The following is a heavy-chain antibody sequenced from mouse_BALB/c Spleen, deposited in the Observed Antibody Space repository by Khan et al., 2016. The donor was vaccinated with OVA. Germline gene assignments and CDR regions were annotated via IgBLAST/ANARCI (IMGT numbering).Heavy chain of an antibody. CDR2: IAPGSGST. Sequence: DLVKPGASVKLSCKASGYTFTSYWINWIKQRPGQGLEWIGHIAPGSGSTYYNEMFKGMATLTVDTSSSTVYIQLSSLSSEASALYFCARSNYYGSSLYAMDYWGQGTSVTVSS. CDR1: GYTFTSYW. J-gene: IGHJ4*01. CDR3: ARSNYYGSSLYAMDY. V-gene: IGHV1S41*01. D-gene: IGHD1-1*01.